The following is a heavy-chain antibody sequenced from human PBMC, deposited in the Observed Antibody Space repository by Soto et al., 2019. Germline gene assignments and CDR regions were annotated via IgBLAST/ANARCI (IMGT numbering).Heavy chain of an antibody. J-gene: IGHJ6*02. CDR1: GYTFTSYY. D-gene: IGHD1-26*01. V-gene: IGHV1-46*01. CDR2: INPSGGST. Sequence: ASVKVSCQASGYTFTSYYMHWVRQAPGQGLEWLGIINPSGGSTSYAQKFQGRVTMTRDTSTSTVYMELSSLRSEDTAVYYCAREYIVGATGYYYYYGMDVWGQGTTVTVSS. CDR3: AREYIVGATGYYYYYGMDV.